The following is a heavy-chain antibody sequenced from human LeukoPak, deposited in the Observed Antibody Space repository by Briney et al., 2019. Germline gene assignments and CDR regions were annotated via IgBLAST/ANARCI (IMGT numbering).Heavy chain of an antibody. V-gene: IGHV4-34*01. J-gene: IGHJ4*02. CDR1: GGSFSGYY. CDR3: ARSPSGSGWYQGEIDY. D-gene: IGHD6-19*01. CDR2: INHSGST. Sequence: PLETLSLTCAVYGGSFSGYYWSWIRQPPGKGLEWIGEINHSGSTNYNPSLKSRVTISVDTSKNQFSLKLSSVTAADTAVYYCARSPSGSGWYQGEIDYWGQGTLVTVSS.